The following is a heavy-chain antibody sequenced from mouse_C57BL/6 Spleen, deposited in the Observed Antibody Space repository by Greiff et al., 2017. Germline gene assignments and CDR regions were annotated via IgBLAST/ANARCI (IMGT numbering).Heavy chain of an antibody. CDR1: GYTFTDYN. V-gene: IGHV1-22*01. J-gene: IGHJ3*01. D-gene: IGHD2-3*01. Sequence: VQLQQSGPELVKPGASVKMSCKASGYTFTDYNMHWVKQSPGKSLEWIGFINPNNGGTSYNQKFKGKATLTVNKSSSTAYMELRSLTSEASAVYYCASYDGYTFAYWGQGTLVTVSA. CDR3: ASYDGYTFAY. CDR2: INPNNGGT.